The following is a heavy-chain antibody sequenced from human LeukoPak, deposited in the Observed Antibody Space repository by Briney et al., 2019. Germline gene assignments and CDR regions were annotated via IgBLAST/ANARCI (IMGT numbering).Heavy chain of an antibody. CDR2: IYSGGAT. J-gene: IGHJ4*02. D-gene: IGHD6-19*01. V-gene: IGHV3-53*01. CDR3: AGSVAVAGLADY. Sequence: GSLRLSCAASGFTVNSNYMSWVRQAPGKGLEWVSVIYSGGATYYADSVKGRFTISRDNSKNTLYLQMNSLRVEDTAVYYCAGSVAVAGLADYWGQGTLVTVSS. CDR1: GFTVNSNY.